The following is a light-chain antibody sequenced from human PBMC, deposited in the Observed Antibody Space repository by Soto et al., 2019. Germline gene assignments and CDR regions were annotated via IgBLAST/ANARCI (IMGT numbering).Light chain of an antibody. Sequence: QSVLTQPPSASGTPGQRVTISCSGSSCNIGGNYVYWYQQLPGTAPKLLIYENNNRPSGVPDRFSGSKSGTTASLAISGLRSEDEADYYCAAWDDSMSGLVFGGGTKLTVL. J-gene: IGLJ2*01. CDR2: ENN. V-gene: IGLV1-47*01. CDR3: AAWDDSMSGLV. CDR1: SCNIGGNY.